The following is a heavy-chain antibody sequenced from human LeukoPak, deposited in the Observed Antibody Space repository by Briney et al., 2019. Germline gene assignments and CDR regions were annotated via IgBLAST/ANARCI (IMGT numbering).Heavy chain of an antibody. V-gene: IGHV3-23*01. CDR1: GFTFSSYA. Sequence: GGSLRLSCAASGFTFSSYAMSWVRQAPGKGLEWVSSITASGGTYYADSVKGRFTASRDNSKNTLYLQMNSLRAEDTSVYYCAKRGGNSGIPHYFDYWGQGTLVTVSS. J-gene: IGHJ4*02. CDR3: AKRGGNSGIPHYFDY. D-gene: IGHD1-26*01. CDR2: ITASGGT.